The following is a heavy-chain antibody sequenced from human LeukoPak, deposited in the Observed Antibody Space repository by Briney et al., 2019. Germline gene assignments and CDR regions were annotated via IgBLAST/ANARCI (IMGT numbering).Heavy chain of an antibody. D-gene: IGHD4-17*01. Sequence: ASVKVSCTASGYTSTGYYMHWVRQAPGQGREWMGWINPNSGGTNYAQTFQGRATMTRDTSISTAYMELSRLRSDDTAVYYCAGGSLVTTKYYYYYMDVWGKGTTVTVSS. CDR1: GYTSTGYY. CDR2: INPNSGGT. V-gene: IGHV1-2*02. CDR3: AGGSLVTTKYYYYYMDV. J-gene: IGHJ6*03.